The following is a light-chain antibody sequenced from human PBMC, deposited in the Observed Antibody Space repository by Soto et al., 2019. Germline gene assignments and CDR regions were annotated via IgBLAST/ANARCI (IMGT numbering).Light chain of an antibody. Sequence: QAVVTQPPSVSGAPGQRVTISCTGTSSNIGAGYDVQWYQQFPGTAPKLLMYGKSNRPSGVPDRFSGSKSGTSASLAITGLQAEDEADYYCQSYDSSLSVVFGGGTKLTVL. J-gene: IGLJ2*01. CDR1: SSNIGAGYD. CDR2: GKS. CDR3: QSYDSSLSVV. V-gene: IGLV1-40*01.